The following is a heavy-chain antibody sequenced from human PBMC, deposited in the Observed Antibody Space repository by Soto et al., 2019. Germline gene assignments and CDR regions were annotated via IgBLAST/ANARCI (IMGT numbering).Heavy chain of an antibody. D-gene: IGHD4-17*01. J-gene: IGHJ6*02. V-gene: IGHV2-5*02. CDR2: IYWDDDK. Sequence: QITLKESGPPLVKPTQPLTLTCTFSGFSLSTSGVGVGWIRQPPGKALECLALIYWDDDKRYSPSLKTRLTRTKDTSNNQVVPTMTNMDPVHSATYYCARYYGDPPRSCSRFDVWGQGTRVT. CDR3: ARYYGDPPRSCSRFDV. CDR1: GFSLSTSGVG.